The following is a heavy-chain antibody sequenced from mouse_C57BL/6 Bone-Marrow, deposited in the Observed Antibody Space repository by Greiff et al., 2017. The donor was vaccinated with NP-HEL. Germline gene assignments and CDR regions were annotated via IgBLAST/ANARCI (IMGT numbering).Heavy chain of an antibody. J-gene: IGHJ2*01. CDR2: IDPSDSYT. CDR3: ARAEFYFDY. Sequence: QVQLQQPGAELVRPGTSVKLSCKASGYTFTSYWMHWVKQSPGQGLEWIGVIDPSDSYTNYNQKFKGKATLTVDTSSSTAYMQLSSLTSEDSAVYYCARAEFYFDYWGQGTTLTVSS. D-gene: IGHD3-3*01. CDR1: GYTFTSYW. V-gene: IGHV1-59*01.